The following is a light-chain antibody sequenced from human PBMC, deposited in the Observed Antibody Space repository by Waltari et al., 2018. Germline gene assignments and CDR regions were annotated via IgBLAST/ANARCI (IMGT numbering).Light chain of an antibody. CDR3: IVDMGNGNWV. CDR2: RTI. J-gene: IGLJ3*02. CDR1: SGSVSTSNY. V-gene: IGLV8-61*01. Sequence: QTVVTQEPSFSVSPGGTVTLTCGLRSGSVSTSNYPSWYQQTPGQAPRSLMYRTITRSSGVPDRFSGSILGDKAALTMTGAQADDECDYYCIVDMGNGNWVFGGGTTLTVL.